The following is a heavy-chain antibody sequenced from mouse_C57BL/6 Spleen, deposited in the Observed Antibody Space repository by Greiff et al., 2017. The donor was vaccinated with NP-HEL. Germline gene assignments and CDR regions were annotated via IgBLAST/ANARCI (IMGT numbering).Heavy chain of an antibody. D-gene: IGHD1-1*01. CDR3: ARNDYGSSHLYWYFDV. CDR1: GFSLTSYA. Sequence: VHLVESGPGLVAPSQSLSITCTVSGFSLTSYAISWVRQPPGKGLEWLGVIWTGGGTNYNSAIKSRLSISKDNSKSQVFLKMNSLQTDDTARYYCARNDYGSSHLYWYFDVWGTGTTVTVSS. J-gene: IGHJ1*03. V-gene: IGHV2-9-1*01. CDR2: IWTGGGT.